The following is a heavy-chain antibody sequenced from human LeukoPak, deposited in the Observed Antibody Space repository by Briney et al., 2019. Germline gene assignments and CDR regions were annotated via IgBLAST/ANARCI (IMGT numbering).Heavy chain of an antibody. D-gene: IGHD5-18*01. V-gene: IGHV3-15*01. Sequence: GGSLRLSCAASGFTFSNAWMSWVRQAPGKGLEWVGRIKSKTDGGATDYAAPVKGRFTISRDDSKNTLYLQMNSLKTEDTAVYYCTTEGGYSYGFRLDYWGQGTLVTVSS. CDR1: GFTFSNAW. CDR2: IKSKTDGGAT. J-gene: IGHJ4*02. CDR3: TTEGGYSYGFRLDY.